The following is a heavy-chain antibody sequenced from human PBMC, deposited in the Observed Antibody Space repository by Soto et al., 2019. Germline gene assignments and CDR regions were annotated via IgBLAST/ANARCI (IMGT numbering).Heavy chain of an antibody. D-gene: IGHD6-19*01. Sequence: ASVKVSCKASGYTFTSYGISWVRQAPGQGLEWMGWISAYSGNTNYAQKIQGRVTMTTDTSTSTAYMKLRRLRTDDTAVYYCARVTHLLGGYSSGWYSNWGQGTLVTVSS. CDR1: GYTFTSYG. J-gene: IGHJ4*02. V-gene: IGHV1-18*01. CDR2: ISAYSGNT. CDR3: ARVTHLLGGYSSGWYSN.